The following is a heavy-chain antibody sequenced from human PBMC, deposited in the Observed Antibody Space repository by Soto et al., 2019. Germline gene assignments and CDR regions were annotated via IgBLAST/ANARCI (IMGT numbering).Heavy chain of an antibody. V-gene: IGHV1-69*13. J-gene: IGHJ3*02. CDR2: IIPIFGTA. D-gene: IGHD1-1*01. Sequence: SLKVSCNASGGTCSSYAISWVLQAPGQGLEWMGGIIPIFGTANYAQKFQGRVTITADESTSTAYMELSSLRSEDTAVYYCARGGCVTFDNAFDIWGHGTMITVSS. CDR3: ARGGCVTFDNAFDI. CDR1: GGTCSSYA.